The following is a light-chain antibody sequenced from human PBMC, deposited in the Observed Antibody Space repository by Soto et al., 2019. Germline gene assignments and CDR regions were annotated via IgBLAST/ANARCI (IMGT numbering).Light chain of an antibody. CDR3: QQYNDHWT. CDR2: GAS. Sequence: EIVMTQSPVTLSVSPGERVTLSCRASQSVSSNLAWYQQKPGQAPRLLIYGASTRVTDIPARFSGSGSGTEFTLTISSLQSEDFAVYYCQQYNDHWTFGQGTKVEIQ. CDR1: QSVSSN. V-gene: IGKV3-15*01. J-gene: IGKJ1*01.